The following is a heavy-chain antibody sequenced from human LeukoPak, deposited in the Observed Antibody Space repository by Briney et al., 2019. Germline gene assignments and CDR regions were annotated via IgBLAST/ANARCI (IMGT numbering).Heavy chain of an antibody. CDR1: GFTFSSYA. J-gene: IGHJ4*02. CDR3: AKHRAMVRGAIIPIYFDY. V-gene: IGHV3-23*01. CDR2: ISGSGGST. D-gene: IGHD3-10*01. Sequence: PGGSLRLSCAASGFTFSSYAMSWVRQAPGKGLEWVSAISGSGGSTYYADSVKGRFTISRDNSKNTLYLQMNSLRAEDTAVYYCAKHRAMVRGAIIPIYFDYWGQGTLVTVSS.